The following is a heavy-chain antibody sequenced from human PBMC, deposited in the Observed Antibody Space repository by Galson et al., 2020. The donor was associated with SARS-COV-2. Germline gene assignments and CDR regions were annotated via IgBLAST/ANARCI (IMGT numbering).Heavy chain of an antibody. CDR3: VKEGPYYGSRYWYFDF. CDR2: ISMSGGST. V-gene: IGHV3-23*01. D-gene: IGHD3-10*01. J-gene: IGHJ2*01. CDR1: GFSFSTHA. Sequence: GGSLRLSCAASGFSFSTHAMTWVRQAPGKGLEWVLGISMSGGSTFYADSVKGHFIVSRDNSRNTLFLQMNSLRVEDTAVYYCVKEGPYYGSRYWYFDFWGRGTLVTVSS.